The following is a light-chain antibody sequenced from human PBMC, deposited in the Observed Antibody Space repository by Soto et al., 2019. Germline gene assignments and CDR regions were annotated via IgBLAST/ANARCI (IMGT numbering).Light chain of an antibody. CDR1: QGISGY. J-gene: IGKJ5*01. Sequence: DIQLTQSPSFLSASVGDRVTITCRASQGISGYLAWYQQKPGKVPKLLIYSTSTLQSGVPSRFSGSASGTEFTLTISSLQPEDFATYYCQHLNTYLITFGQGTRLEMK. CDR3: QHLNTYLIT. CDR2: STS. V-gene: IGKV1-9*01.